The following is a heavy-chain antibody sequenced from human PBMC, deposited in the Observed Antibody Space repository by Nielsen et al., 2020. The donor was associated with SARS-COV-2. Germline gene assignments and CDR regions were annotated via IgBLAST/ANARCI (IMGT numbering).Heavy chain of an antibody. CDR3: ARGSRRTETGNFYLDY. Sequence: SETLSLTCTVSGGSISSSSFYWSWIRQSPGTGLEWIGEISPSGSPNYNPSLKSRVTLSVDPSKNQFSLRLTSVTAADTGIFYCARGSRRTETGNFYLDYWGQGTLVTVSS. CDR2: ISPSGSP. V-gene: IGHV4-39*07. J-gene: IGHJ4*02. CDR1: GGSISSSSFY. D-gene: IGHD4-23*01.